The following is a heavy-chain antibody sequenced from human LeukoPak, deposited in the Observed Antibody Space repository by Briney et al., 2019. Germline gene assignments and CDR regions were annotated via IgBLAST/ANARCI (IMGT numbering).Heavy chain of an antibody. V-gene: IGHV3-48*04. CDR2: ISSSSSTI. CDR1: GFTFSSYS. D-gene: IGHD6-6*01. J-gene: IGHJ4*02. Sequence: PGGSLRLSCAASGFTFSSYSMNSVRRAPEKGGEGVSYISSSSSTIYYTDSVKGRFTISRDNAKASLYLQMNSLRAEDTALYYCARRGRRSDWDSSLYYFDYWGQGTLVTVSS. CDR3: ARRGRRSDWDSSLYYFDY.